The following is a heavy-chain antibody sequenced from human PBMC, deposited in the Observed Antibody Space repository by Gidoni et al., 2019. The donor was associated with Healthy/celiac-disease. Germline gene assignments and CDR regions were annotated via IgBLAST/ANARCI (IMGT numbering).Heavy chain of an antibody. V-gene: IGHV5-51*01. D-gene: IGHD3-22*01. CDR1: GYSFTSYW. CDR2: IYPGDSDT. J-gene: IGHJ5*02. Sequence: EVQLVQSGAEVKKPGESLKISCKGSGYSFTSYWIGWVRQMPGKGLEWMGIIYPGDSDTRYSPSFQGQVTISADKSISTAYLQWSSLKASDTAMYYCARSLASDSSGYYAAGWFDPWGQGTLVTVSS. CDR3: ARSLASDSSGYYAAGWFDP.